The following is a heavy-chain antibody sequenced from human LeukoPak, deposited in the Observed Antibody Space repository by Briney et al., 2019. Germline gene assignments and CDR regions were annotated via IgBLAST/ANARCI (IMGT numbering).Heavy chain of an antibody. CDR3: ARDRGISTARGVPSWFDP. CDR1: GGSISSGDYY. V-gene: IGHV4-61*02. J-gene: IGHJ5*02. Sequence: SETPSLTCTVSGGSISSGDYYWTWIRQPAGKGLEWIGRIYTTGSTSYNPSLKNRATISVDTSKNQISLKLSSVTAAATAVYYCARDRGISTARGVPSWFDPWGQGTLVTVSS. D-gene: IGHD3-10*01. CDR2: IYTTGST.